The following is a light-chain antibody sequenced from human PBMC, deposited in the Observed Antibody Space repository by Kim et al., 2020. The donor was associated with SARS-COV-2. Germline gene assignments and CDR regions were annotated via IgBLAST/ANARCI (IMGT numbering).Light chain of an antibody. CDR2: KAS. Sequence: ASVGDRVTITCRASQSISSWLAWYQQKPGKAPKLLIYKASSLESGVPSRFSGSGSGTEYTLTISSLQPDDFATYYCQQYNSYPLTFGGGTKVDIK. J-gene: IGKJ4*01. CDR3: QQYNSYPLT. V-gene: IGKV1-5*03. CDR1: QSISSW.